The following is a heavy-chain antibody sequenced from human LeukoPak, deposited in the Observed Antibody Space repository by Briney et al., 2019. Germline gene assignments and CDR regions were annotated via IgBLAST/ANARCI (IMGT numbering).Heavy chain of an antibody. Sequence: ASVKVSCKASGYTFISYDINWVRQVTGQGLEWMGWMNPNSGNTGYAQKFQGRVTTTRNTSISTAFMELSSLRSEDTAVYYCARRAVGNSHYYSMDVWGKGTTVTVSS. CDR1: GYTFISYD. CDR3: ARRAVGNSHYYSMDV. D-gene: IGHD6-19*01. V-gene: IGHV1-8*03. CDR2: MNPNSGNT. J-gene: IGHJ6*03.